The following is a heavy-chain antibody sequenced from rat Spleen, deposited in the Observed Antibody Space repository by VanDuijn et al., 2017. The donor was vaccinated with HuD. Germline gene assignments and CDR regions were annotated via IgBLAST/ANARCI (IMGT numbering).Heavy chain of an antibody. Sequence: EVQLVESDGGLVQPGRSLKLSCAASGFTFTDYYMAWVRQAPTKGLEWVAYISTGGGSTYYRDSVKGRFTISRDNAKSTLSLQMDSLRSEDTATYYCARRHYGYTDYFDYWGQGVMVTVSS. V-gene: IGHV5-25*01. D-gene: IGHD1-9*01. J-gene: IGHJ2*01. CDR3: ARRHYGYTDYFDY. CDR2: ISTGGGST. CDR1: GFTFTDYY.